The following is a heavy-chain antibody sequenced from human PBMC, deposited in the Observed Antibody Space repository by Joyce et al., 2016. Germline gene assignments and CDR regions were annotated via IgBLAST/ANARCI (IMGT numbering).Heavy chain of an antibody. V-gene: IGHV3-30*04. J-gene: IGHJ4*02. CDR3: ARRRTVVTDFDY. Sequence: QVQLVESGGGVVQPGRSLRLSCAASGFTFSSYAMHWVRQAPGKGLEWLAVISYYGSNKYYADSVKGRFTISRDNSKNTLYLQMNSLRAEDTAVYYCARRRTVVTDFDYWGQGTLVTVSS. CDR2: ISYYGSNK. CDR1: GFTFSSYA. D-gene: IGHD4-23*01.